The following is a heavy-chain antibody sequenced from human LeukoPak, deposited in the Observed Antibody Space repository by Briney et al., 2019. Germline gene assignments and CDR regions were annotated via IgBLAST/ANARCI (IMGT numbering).Heavy chain of an antibody. CDR2: INPDSGGT. CDR3: ARDGLSVYFDY. CDR1: GYTFSDYY. Sequence: ASVKVSCKASGYTFSDYYIHWMRQAPGQGLEWMGWINPDSGGTSYAQKFQGRVTMTTDTSTSTAYMELRSLRSDDTAVYYCARDGLSVYFDYGGQGTLVTVSS. D-gene: IGHD3-22*01. V-gene: IGHV1-2*02. J-gene: IGHJ4*02.